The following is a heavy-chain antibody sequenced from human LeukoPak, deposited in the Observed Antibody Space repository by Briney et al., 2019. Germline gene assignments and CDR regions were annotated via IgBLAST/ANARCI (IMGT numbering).Heavy chain of an antibody. J-gene: IGHJ4*02. CDR2: ISGSNGDT. CDR3: ARSPHEEGIVPAAKDC. CDR1: GYTFTNFG. V-gene: IGHV1-18*01. Sequence: GASVKVSCKASGYTFTNFGFSWVRQAPGQGLEWMGWISGSNGDTNYAQKFQDRVTMTTDTSTSTAYMELRSLRSDDTAVYYCARSPHEEGIVPAAKDCWGQGTLVTVSS. D-gene: IGHD2-2*01.